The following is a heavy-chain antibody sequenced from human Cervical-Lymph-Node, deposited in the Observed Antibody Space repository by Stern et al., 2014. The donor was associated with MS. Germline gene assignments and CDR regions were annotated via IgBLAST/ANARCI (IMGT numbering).Heavy chain of an antibody. D-gene: IGHD3/OR15-3a*01. CDR1: GYTFTGYY. Sequence: VQLEESGAEVKKPGASVKVSCKASGYTFTGYYMHWVRQAPGQGLEWMGWINPNSGATNYAQKFQGRVTMTGDTSISTAYMELSRLRSDDTAVYYCARVPFWTGYGYYYGMDVWGQGTTVTVSS. CDR2: INPNSGAT. V-gene: IGHV1-2*02. CDR3: ARVPFWTGYGYYYGMDV. J-gene: IGHJ6*02.